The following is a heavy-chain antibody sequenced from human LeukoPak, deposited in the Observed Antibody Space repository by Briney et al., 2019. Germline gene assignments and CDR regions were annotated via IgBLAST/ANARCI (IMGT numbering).Heavy chain of an antibody. CDR3: ARDLRADYGDDRFGY. CDR2: ISSSSSYI. D-gene: IGHD4-17*01. CDR1: GFTFSSYS. Sequence: GGSLRLSCAASGFTFSSYSMNWVRQAPGKGLEWVSSISSSSSYIYYADSVKGRFTISRDNAKNSLYLQMNSLRAEDTAVYYCARDLRADYGDDRFGYWGQGTLVTVSS. V-gene: IGHV3-21*01. J-gene: IGHJ4*02.